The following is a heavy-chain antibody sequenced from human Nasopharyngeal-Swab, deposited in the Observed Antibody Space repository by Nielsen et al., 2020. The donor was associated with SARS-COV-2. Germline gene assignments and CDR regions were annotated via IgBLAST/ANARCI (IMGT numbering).Heavy chain of an antibody. CDR2: ISTSGSTI. J-gene: IGHJ6*03. D-gene: IGHD3-9*01. V-gene: IGHV3-11*04. Sequence: GESLKISCAASGFTFSDYYMSWIRQAPGKGLEWVSYISTSGSTISFADSVKGRFTISRDNAKKTLYLQMNSLRAEDTAVYYCARGHYYDILTGYYSGYYMGVWGKGTTVTVSS. CDR1: GFTFSDYY. CDR3: ARGHYYDILTGYYSGYYMGV.